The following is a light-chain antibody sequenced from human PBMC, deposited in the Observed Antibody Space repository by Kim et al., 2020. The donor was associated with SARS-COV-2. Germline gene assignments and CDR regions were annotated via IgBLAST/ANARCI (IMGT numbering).Light chain of an antibody. Sequence: SVGDRVPIPCRASQSIGDYLNWYQHRPGKAPKLLIHAASSSQSDVPSRFSGSGSGTDFTLTISGLQPEDFTTYFCQQSYSTPHITFGPGTRLEIK. CDR1: QSIGDY. CDR3: QQSYSTPHIT. V-gene: IGKV1-39*01. CDR2: AAS. J-gene: IGKJ5*01.